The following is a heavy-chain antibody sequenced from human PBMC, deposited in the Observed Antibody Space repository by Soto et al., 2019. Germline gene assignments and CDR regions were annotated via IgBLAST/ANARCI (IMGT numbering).Heavy chain of an antibody. CDR1: GFIFSGYS. D-gene: IGHD1-26*01. Sequence: PGGSLRLSCAGSGFIFSGYSMNWVRQAPGKGLEWVSSISTTSTYIYYADSVKGRFTVSRDNAKNSLYLQMTGLRPEDTAMYYCARDGIVGTTDFFDYWGQGTLVTVSS. CDR2: ISTTSTYI. CDR3: ARDGIVGTTDFFDY. J-gene: IGHJ4*02. V-gene: IGHV3-21*01.